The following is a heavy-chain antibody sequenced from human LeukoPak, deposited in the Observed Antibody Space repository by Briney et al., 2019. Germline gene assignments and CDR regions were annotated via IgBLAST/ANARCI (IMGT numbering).Heavy chain of an antibody. Sequence: GGSLRLSCAGSGFTCSGDWMSWLRQAPGKGLEWVANIKEDGSEKYYVDSVKGRFTISRDNAKNSLYLQMNSLRAEDSAVFYCARSYCNTTSCRNWFDPWGQGTLVTVSS. CDR1: GFTCSGDW. J-gene: IGHJ5*02. V-gene: IGHV3-7*01. CDR3: ARSYCNTTSCRNWFDP. CDR2: IKEDGSEK. D-gene: IGHD2-2*01.